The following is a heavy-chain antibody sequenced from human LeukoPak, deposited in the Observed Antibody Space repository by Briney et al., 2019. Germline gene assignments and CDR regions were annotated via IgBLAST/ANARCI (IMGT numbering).Heavy chain of an antibody. CDR2: IYHSGST. J-gene: IGHJ4*02. Sequence: SETLSLTCTVSGGSISPYYWSWIRQPPGKGLEWIGSIYHSGSTYYNPSLKSRVTISVDTSKNQFSLKLSSVTAADTAVYYCARDPVWFGELLIDYWGQGTLVTVSS. V-gene: IGHV4-38-2*02. D-gene: IGHD3-10*01. CDR1: GGSISPYY. CDR3: ARDPVWFGELLIDY.